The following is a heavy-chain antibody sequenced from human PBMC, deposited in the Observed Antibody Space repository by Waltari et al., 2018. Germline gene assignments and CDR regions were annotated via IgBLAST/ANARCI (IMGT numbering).Heavy chain of an antibody. J-gene: IGHJ3*02. Sequence: EVQLVESGGGLVQPGGSLTLSCAASGFIVSSNYLNWVRQAPGKGLEWVSIIYTGGTTHSADSVRGRVTISRDISKNTLFLQMNSLRAEDTAVYYCARLQAVAFGSGAFDIWGQGTMVTVSS. CDR1: GFIVSSNY. V-gene: IGHV3-53*01. CDR3: ARLQAVAFGSGAFDI. CDR2: IYTGGTT. D-gene: IGHD3-10*01.